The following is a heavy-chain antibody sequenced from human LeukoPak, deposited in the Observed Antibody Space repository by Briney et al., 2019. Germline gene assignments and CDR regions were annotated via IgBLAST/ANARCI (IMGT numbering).Heavy chain of an antibody. J-gene: IGHJ4*02. CDR1: GGSISNYY. CDR2: IYASGST. Sequence: PSETLSLTCTFSGGSISNYYWSWIRQPAGMGLEWIGRIYASGSTNYNPSLKSRVTMSVDTSNNQFSLNLSSVTAADTAVYYCARTSARGAQFDYWGQGTLVTVSS. D-gene: IGHD3-10*01. V-gene: IGHV4-4*07. CDR3: ARTSARGAQFDY.